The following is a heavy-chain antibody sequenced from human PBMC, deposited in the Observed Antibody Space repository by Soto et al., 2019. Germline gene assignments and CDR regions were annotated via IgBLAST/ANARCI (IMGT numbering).Heavy chain of an antibody. Sequence: SETLSHSCAVSGWSVCGYYWSLIRQPPGKGLEWIGYIYYSGSTNYNPSLKSRVTISVDTSKNQFSLRAEDTAVYYCARARADYYDSSGYPHGYWGQGTLVTVSS. CDR1: GWSVCGYY. CDR3: ARARADYYDSSGYPHGY. D-gene: IGHD3-22*01. V-gene: IGHV4-59*02. J-gene: IGHJ4*02. CDR2: IYYSGST.